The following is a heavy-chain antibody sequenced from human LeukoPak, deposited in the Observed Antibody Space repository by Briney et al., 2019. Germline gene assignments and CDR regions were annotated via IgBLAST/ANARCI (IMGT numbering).Heavy chain of an antibody. CDR2: ISSNGGST. Sequence: GGSLRLSCAASGFTFSSYAMHWVRQAPGKGLEFVSAISSNGGSTYYANSVKGRFTISRDNSKNTLHLQMGSLRAEDMAVYYCARVSSGYFDYRGKGTLVTVSS. CDR3: ARVSSGYFDY. CDR1: GFTFSSYA. J-gene: IGHJ4*02. D-gene: IGHD3-22*01. V-gene: IGHV3-64*01.